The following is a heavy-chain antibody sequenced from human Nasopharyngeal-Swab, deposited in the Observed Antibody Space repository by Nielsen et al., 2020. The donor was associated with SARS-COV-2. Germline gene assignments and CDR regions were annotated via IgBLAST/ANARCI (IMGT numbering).Heavy chain of an antibody. CDR1: GGSISSYY. J-gene: IGHJ3*02. CDR3: ARVPLFHAFDI. Sequence: LRLSCTVSGGSISSYYWSWIRQPPGKGLEWIGYIYYSGSTNYNPSLKSRVTISVDTSKNQFSLKLSSVTAADTAVYYCARVPLFHAFDIWGQGTMVTVSS. V-gene: IGHV4-59*01. D-gene: IGHD3-3*01. CDR2: IYYSGST.